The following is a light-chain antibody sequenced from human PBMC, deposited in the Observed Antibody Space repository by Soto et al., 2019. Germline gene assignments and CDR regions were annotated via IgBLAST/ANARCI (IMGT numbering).Light chain of an antibody. CDR1: QSVKSTY. J-gene: IGKJ1*01. V-gene: IGKV3-20*01. CDR3: QQYNTYWT. CDR2: AVS. Sequence: EIVLTQSPGTLSLSPGEGATLSCRASQSVKSTYLAWYQQKPGQAPRLLIYAVSSRATGIPDRFSGSGSGTDFTLTISRLEPEDFAVYYCQQYNTYWTFGQGTKVEMK.